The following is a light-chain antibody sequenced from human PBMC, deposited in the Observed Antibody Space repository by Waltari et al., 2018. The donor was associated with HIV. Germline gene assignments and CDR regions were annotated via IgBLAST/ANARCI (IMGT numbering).Light chain of an antibody. J-gene: IGKJ4*01. V-gene: IGKV3-20*01. CDR3: QQYGSSPQT. Sequence: EIVLTQSPGPLSLSPGERATPSCRASQSVSNSYVAWYQQKGGQAPRLLIYGSSDRATGIPDRFSGSGSGTDFTLTISRLEPEDFAVYYCQQYGSSPQTFGGGTNVEMK. CDR2: GSS. CDR1: QSVSNSY.